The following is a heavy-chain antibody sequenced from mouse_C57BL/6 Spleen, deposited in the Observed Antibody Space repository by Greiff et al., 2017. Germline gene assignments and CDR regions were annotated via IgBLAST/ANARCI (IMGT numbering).Heavy chain of an antibody. CDR3: AREGNGNFGGFDY. CDR1: GFTFSSYA. D-gene: IGHD2-1*01. V-gene: IGHV5-4*01. J-gene: IGHJ2*01. Sequence: EVQGVESGGGLVKPGGSLKLSCAVSGFTFSSYALSWVRRTPEKRLVWVATISDGGSYTYYPDNVKGRFTISRDNAKNNLYLLMSHLNAEDTAMYYCAREGNGNFGGFDYWGKGTTLTVSS. CDR2: ISDGGSYT.